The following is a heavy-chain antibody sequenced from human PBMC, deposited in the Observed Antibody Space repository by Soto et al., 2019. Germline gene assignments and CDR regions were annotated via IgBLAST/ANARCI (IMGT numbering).Heavy chain of an antibody. D-gene: IGHD6-6*01. CDR3: ASLEYSRPSDY. Sequence: SETLSLTCTVSGGSISSSSYYWGWIRQPPGKGLEWIGSIYYSGSTYYNPSLKSRVTISVDTSKNQFSLKLSSVTAADTAVYYCASLEYSRPSDYWGQGTLVTVSS. CDR2: IYYSGST. V-gene: IGHV4-39*01. J-gene: IGHJ4*02. CDR1: GGSISSSSYY.